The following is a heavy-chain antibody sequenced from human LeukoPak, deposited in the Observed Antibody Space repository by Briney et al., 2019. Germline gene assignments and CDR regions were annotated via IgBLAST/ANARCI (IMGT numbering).Heavy chain of an antibody. CDR2: IYTSGST. D-gene: IGHD6-13*01. Sequence: PSETLSLTCTVSGGSISSGTYYWSWIRQPAGKGLEWIGRIYTSGSTNYNPSLKSRVTMSVDTSKNQFSLKLSSVTAADTAVYYCARTAASYYFDYWGQGTLVTVSS. V-gene: IGHV4-61*02. CDR1: GGSISSGTYY. CDR3: ARTAASYYFDY. J-gene: IGHJ4*02.